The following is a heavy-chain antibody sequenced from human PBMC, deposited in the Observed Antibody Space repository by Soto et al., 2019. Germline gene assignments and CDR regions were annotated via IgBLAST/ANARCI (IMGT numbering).Heavy chain of an antibody. Sequence: QVQLQQWGAGLLKPSETLSLTCAVYGGSFSGYYWSWIRQPPGQGLEWIGEINHSGSTNYNPSLKSRVTISVDTSKNRFSLKLSSVTAAVTSVYFCARGVAVAGFRYFDLWGRGTLVTVSS. D-gene: IGHD6-19*01. CDR2: INHSGST. CDR3: ARGVAVAGFRYFDL. J-gene: IGHJ2*01. V-gene: IGHV4-34*01. CDR1: GGSFSGYY.